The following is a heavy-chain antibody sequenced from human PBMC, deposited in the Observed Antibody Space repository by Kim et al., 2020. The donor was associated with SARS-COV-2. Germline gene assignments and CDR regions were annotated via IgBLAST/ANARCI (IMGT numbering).Heavy chain of an antibody. J-gene: IGHJ4*02. D-gene: IGHD4-17*01. CDR2: ISSDGSNK. CDR3: AKDPTLVYDDYRESIWGGYYFDY. Sequence: GGSLRLSCAASGFTFSTYGMHWVRQAPGKGLEWVSVISSDGSNKYYADSVKGRFTISRDNSKNTLYLQMNSLRAEDTAVYYCAKDPTLVYDDYRESIWGGYYFDYWGQGTLVTVSS. CDR1: GFTFSTYG. V-gene: IGHV3-30*18.